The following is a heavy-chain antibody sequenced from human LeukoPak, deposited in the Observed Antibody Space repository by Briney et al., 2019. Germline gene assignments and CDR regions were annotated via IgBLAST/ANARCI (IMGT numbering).Heavy chain of an antibody. J-gene: IGHJ3*02. CDR1: GYTFTGYY. CDR2: INPNSGGT. V-gene: IGHV1-2*02. D-gene: IGHD3-22*01. Sequence: GASVKVSCKASGYTFTGYYMHWVRQAPGQGLEWMGWINPNSGGTNYAQKFQGRVTMTRDTSISTAYMGLSRLRSDDTAVYYRARAPPLYYYDSSGYYADAFDIWGQGTMVTVSS. CDR3: ARAPPLYYYDSSGYYADAFDI.